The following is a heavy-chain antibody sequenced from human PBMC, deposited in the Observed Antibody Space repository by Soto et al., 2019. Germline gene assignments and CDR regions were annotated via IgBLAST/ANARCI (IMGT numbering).Heavy chain of an antibody. CDR2: ISAYNGNR. V-gene: IGHV1-18*01. J-gene: IGHJ6*01. CDR1: GYTFTSYG. CDR3: ARDGVDTATGYYYGMDV. D-gene: IGHD5-18*01. Sequence: QVQLVQSGAEVKKPGASVKVSCKASGYTFTSYGISWVRQAPGQGLEWMGWISAYNGNRNYTQKLQARVTMTTETSKRTAYKERRGVSSGDTAVYYCARDGVDTATGYYYGMDVW.